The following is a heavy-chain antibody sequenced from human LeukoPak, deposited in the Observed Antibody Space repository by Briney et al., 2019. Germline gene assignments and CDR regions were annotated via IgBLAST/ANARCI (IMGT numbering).Heavy chain of an antibody. CDR3: ARVSGRIQVWPQPFGDGMDV. CDR2: ISGGGRST. CDR1: RFTFSNYV. V-gene: IGHV3-23*01. J-gene: IGHJ6*02. Sequence: GGSLRLSCAASRFTFSNYVMGWVRQAPGKGLECVSAISGGGRSTYYADSAKGRFTISREDSKNTLYLQMNSLRAEDTAIYYCARVSGRIQVWPQPFGDGMDVWGQGTTVTVSS. D-gene: IGHD5-18*01.